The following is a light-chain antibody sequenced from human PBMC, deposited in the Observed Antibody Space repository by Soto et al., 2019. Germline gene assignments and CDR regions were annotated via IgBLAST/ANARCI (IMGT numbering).Light chain of an antibody. J-gene: IGKJ2*01. V-gene: IGKV1-27*01. CDR1: QPISNY. CDR3: QQYNSDPFT. CDR2: AAS. Sequence: DIQMTQSPSTLSASVGDRVTITCRASQPISNYLDWYQQKPEKIPNLLIYAASTLQGGVPSRFSGSGSGTDFTLTISSLQPEDVAAYYCQQYNSDPFTFGQGTKVDIK.